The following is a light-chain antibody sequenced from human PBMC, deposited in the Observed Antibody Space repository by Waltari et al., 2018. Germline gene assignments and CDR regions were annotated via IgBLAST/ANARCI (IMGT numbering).Light chain of an antibody. CDR3: QVWDTSSDHEV. CDR2: DDS. CDR1: NIESQR. V-gene: IGLV3-21*02. Sequence: SYVLTQPPSVSVAPGQTASITCGGNNIESQRWPWYQQKPGQAPVVVVYDDSDRPSGIPDRFSGSNSGNTATLSISRVEAGDEADYYCQVWDTSSDHEVFGGGTKLTVL. J-gene: IGLJ2*01.